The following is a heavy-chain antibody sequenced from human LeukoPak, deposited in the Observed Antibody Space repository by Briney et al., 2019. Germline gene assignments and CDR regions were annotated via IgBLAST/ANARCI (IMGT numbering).Heavy chain of an antibody. V-gene: IGHV3-23*01. J-gene: IGHJ4*02. CDR2: VSVNGATT. CDR3: AKELHGSGNYAFDY. CDR1: GFTFSSCA. D-gene: IGHD3-10*01. Sequence: GGSLRLSCAASGFTFSSCALSWVRQAPGKGLEWVSTVSVNGATTYYADSVKGRFTISRDNSKNTLYLQMNGLRAEHTAVYFCAKELHGSGNYAFDYWGQGTLVTVSS.